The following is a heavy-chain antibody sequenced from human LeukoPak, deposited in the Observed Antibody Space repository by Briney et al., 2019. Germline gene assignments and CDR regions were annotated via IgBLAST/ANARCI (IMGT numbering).Heavy chain of an antibody. J-gene: IGHJ6*04. D-gene: IGHD2-21*01. V-gene: IGHV1-18*04. CDR2: ISAYNGNT. CDR1: GYTFTIYG. Sequence: ASVNVSFKASGYTFTIYGISWVRQAPGQGLEWMGWISAYNGNTNHAQKLQGRVTMTTDTSTSTAYMELRSLRSDDTAVYYCARDNPPRYWFGMDVWGKGTTVTVSS. CDR3: ARDNPPRYWFGMDV.